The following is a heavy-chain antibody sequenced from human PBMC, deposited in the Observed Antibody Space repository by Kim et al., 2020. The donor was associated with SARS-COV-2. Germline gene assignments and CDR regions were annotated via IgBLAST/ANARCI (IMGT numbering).Heavy chain of an antibody. J-gene: IGHJ6*02. Sequence: ASVKVSCKASGYTFTSYYMHWVRQAPGQGLEWMGIINPSGGSTSYAQKFQGRVTMTRDTSTSTVYMELSSLRSEDTAVYYCARDPGYSSSWYVRGAYGMDVWGQGTTVTVSS. V-gene: IGHV1-46*01. CDR3: ARDPGYSSSWYVRGAYGMDV. CDR2: INPSGGST. CDR1: GYTFTSYY. D-gene: IGHD6-13*01.